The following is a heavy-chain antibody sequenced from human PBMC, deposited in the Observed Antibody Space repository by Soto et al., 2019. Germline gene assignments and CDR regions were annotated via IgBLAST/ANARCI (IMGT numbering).Heavy chain of an antibody. V-gene: IGHV3-23*01. J-gene: IGHJ4*02. CDR2: ICDSGGSK. CDR1: GFTFSSYA. CDR3: AKDRYYCGGDCYILLDY. Sequence: GGSLRLSCAASGFTFSSYAMRWVRQAPGKGLEWVSVICDSGGSKYYADSVKGRFTISRDNSKNTLYLQMNSLRAEDTAVYYCAKDRYYCGGDCYILLDYWGQGTLVTVSS. D-gene: IGHD2-21*02.